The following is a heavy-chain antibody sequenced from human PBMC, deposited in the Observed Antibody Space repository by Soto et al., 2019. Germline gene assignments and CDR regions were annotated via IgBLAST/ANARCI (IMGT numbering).Heavy chain of an antibody. CDR3: AKAGGSYFVIPDS. CDR2: ISFDGSDK. V-gene: IGHV3-30*18. CDR1: GFTFSSYG. Sequence: QVQLVESGGGVVQPGRSLRLSCAASGFTFSSYGMHWVRQAPGKGLEWVAVISFDGSDKYYTDSVKGRFAISRDNSKSTLYLQMNSLRGDDTAVYYGAKAGGSYFVIPDSWGQGTLVTVSS. J-gene: IGHJ5*01. D-gene: IGHD1-26*01.